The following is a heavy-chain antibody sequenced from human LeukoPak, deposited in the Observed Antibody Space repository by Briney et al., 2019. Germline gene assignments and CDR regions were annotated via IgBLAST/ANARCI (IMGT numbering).Heavy chain of an antibody. CDR1: GGSISSGGYS. V-gene: IGHV4-30-2*01. Sequence: SETLSLTCAVSGGSISSGGYSWSWIRQPPGKGLEWIGYIYHSGSTYYNPSLKSRVTISVDRSKNQFSLKLSSVTAADTAVYHCARAVKWFDPWGQGTLVTVSS. CDR2: IYHSGST. CDR3: ARAVKWFDP. J-gene: IGHJ5*02.